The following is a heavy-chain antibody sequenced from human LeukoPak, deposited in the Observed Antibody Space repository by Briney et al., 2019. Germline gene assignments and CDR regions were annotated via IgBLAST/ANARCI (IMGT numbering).Heavy chain of an antibody. Sequence: SETLSLTCTVTGASITGHHWSWIRQPPGKGLEGIGYIYPGGSIDYSPSLKSRASISGDSSKNLLSLNLTSVTAADTAMYYCVKVGYGSGTWGWFDPWGQGTLVSVSA. J-gene: IGHJ5*02. V-gene: IGHV4-59*11. CDR2: IYPGGSI. CDR3: VKVGYGSGTWGWFDP. D-gene: IGHD3-10*01. CDR1: GASITGHH.